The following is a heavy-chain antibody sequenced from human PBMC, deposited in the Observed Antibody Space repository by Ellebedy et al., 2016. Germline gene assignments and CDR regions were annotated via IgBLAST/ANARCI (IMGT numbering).Heavy chain of an antibody. CDR1: GGSISSISYY. Sequence: SETLSLTXTVSGGSISSISYYWGWIRQPPGKGLEWIGSIYYSGSTYYNPSLKSRVTISVDTSKNQFSLKLSSVTAADTAVYYCAIKRFDLWGRGTLVTVSS. J-gene: IGHJ2*01. CDR3: AIKRFDL. V-gene: IGHV4-39*07. CDR2: IYYSGST.